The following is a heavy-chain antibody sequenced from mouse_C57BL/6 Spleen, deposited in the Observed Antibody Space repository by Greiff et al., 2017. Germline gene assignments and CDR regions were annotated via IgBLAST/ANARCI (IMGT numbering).Heavy chain of an antibody. V-gene: IGHV1-26*01. D-gene: IGHD4-1*01. J-gene: IGHJ2*01. Sequence: VQLHQSGPELVKPGASVKISCKASGYTFTDYYMNWVKQSHGKSLEWIGDINTNNGGTSYNQQFKGKATLTVEKSSSTAYMDLRSLTSEDSSIFYCARRANCYFDYWGQGTTLTVSS. CDR1: GYTFTDYY. CDR2: INTNNGGT. CDR3: ARRANCYFDY.